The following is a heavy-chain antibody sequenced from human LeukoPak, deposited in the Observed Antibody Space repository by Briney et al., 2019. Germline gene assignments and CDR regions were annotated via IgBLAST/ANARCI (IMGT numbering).Heavy chain of an antibody. Sequence: GGSLRLSCEASGFIFSSYGMHWVRQAPGKGLEWVTFIRFDASNKYYADSVKGRFTISRDNSKNTLYLQMNNLRAEDTAVYYCAKDGVRGSSWYYYYYYMDVWGKGTTVTVSS. D-gene: IGHD6-13*01. CDR2: IRFDASNK. CDR1: GFIFSSYG. CDR3: AKDGVRGSSWYYYYYYMDV. V-gene: IGHV3-30*02. J-gene: IGHJ6*03.